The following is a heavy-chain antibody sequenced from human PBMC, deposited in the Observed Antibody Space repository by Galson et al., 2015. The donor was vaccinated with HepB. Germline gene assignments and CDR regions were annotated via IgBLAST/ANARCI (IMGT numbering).Heavy chain of an antibody. CDR1: GFTFSNYG. CDR3: AREGRVAITYLDY. V-gene: IGHV3-33*01. Sequence: SLRLSCAASGFTFSNYGMHWVRQAPGKGLEWLAVIWYDGSNQYYADSVKGRFTISRDNSKRTLYLQMNSLRAEDTAVYYCAREGRVAITYLDYWGQGTLVTVSS. CDR2: IWYDGSNQ. D-gene: IGHD2-15*01. J-gene: IGHJ4*02.